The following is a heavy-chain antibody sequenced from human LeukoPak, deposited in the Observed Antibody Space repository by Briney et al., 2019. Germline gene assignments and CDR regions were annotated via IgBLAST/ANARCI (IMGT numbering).Heavy chain of an antibody. CDR1: GFTFSSNS. V-gene: IGHV3-53*01. CDR3: ARRAGAYSHPYDY. Sequence: GGSLRLSCTVSGFTFSSNSMSWVRQAPGKGLEWVSFIYSDNTHYSNSAKGRCTISIDNSKNNLYLQMNSLRAEDTAVYYCARRAGAYSHPYDYWGQGTLVTGSS. J-gene: IGHJ4*02. D-gene: IGHD4/OR15-4a*01. CDR2: IYSDNT.